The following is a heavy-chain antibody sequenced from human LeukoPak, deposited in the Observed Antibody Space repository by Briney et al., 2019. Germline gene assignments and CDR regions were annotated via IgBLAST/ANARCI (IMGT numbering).Heavy chain of an antibody. D-gene: IGHD2-8*02. CDR2: IVVGSGNT. V-gene: IGHV1-58*01. Sequence: TSVKVSCKASGFTFTTSAVQWVRQARAQRLEWTGGIVVGSGNTDHAQKFQGRLTITRDISTSTAYMELSSLTSDDTAVYYCAAVPNANAWYWDDAFDIWGQGTMVTVSS. CDR3: AAVPNANAWYWDDAFDI. J-gene: IGHJ3*02. CDR1: GFTFTTSA.